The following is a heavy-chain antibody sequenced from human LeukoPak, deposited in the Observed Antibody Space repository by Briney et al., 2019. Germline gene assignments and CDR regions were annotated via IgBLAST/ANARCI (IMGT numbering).Heavy chain of an antibody. J-gene: IGHJ6*03. V-gene: IGHV4-61*02. D-gene: IGHD3-10*01. CDR3: ARDYYGSGSFSMIYYYYMDV. CDR2: IYTSGST. CDR1: GGSISSGSYY. Sequence: SETLSLTRTVSGGSISSGSYYWSWIRQPAGKGLEWIGRIYTSGSTNYNPSLKSRVTISVDTSKNQFSLKLSSVTAADTAVYYCARDYYGSGSFSMIYYYYMDVWGKGTTVTISS.